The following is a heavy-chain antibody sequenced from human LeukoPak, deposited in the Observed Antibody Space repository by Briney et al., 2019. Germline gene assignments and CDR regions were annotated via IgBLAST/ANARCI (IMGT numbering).Heavy chain of an antibody. CDR3: ARAPSSSWYGSPCYFDY. CDR1: GGSISSGGYS. CDR2: IYHSGST. Sequence: SQTLSLTCAVSGGSISSGGYSWSWIRQPPGKGLEWIGYIYHSGSTYYNPSLKSRVTISVDRSKNQFSLKLSSVTAADTAVYYCARAPSSSWYGSPCYFDYWGQGTLVTVSS. J-gene: IGHJ4*02. D-gene: IGHD6-13*01. V-gene: IGHV4-30-2*01.